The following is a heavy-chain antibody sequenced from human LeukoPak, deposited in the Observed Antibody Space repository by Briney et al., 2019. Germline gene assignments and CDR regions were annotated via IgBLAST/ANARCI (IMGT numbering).Heavy chain of an antibody. CDR2: IKQDGSEK. CDR1: GFTFSNSW. D-gene: IGHD2-8*01. Sequence: GGSLRLSCAASGFTFSNSWMTWVRQAPGKGLEWVANIKQDGSEKYYVDSVKGRFTISRDNAKNLLYLQMNSLRAEDTAVYYCARYASQFDPWGQGTLVTVSS. CDR3: ARYASQFDP. J-gene: IGHJ5*02. V-gene: IGHV3-7*01.